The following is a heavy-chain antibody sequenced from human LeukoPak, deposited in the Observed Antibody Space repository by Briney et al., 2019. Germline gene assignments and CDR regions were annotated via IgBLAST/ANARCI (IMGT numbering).Heavy chain of an antibody. Sequence: GGSLRLSCAASGFTFSSYNMNWVRQAPGKGLEWVSYISSSSTIYYADSVKGRFTISGDNAKNSLYLQMNSLRAEDTAVYYCASPIYSNYYFDYWGQGTLVTVSS. CDR1: GFTFSSYN. D-gene: IGHD4-11*01. CDR3: ASPIYSNYYFDY. V-gene: IGHV3-48*01. CDR2: ISSSSTI. J-gene: IGHJ4*02.